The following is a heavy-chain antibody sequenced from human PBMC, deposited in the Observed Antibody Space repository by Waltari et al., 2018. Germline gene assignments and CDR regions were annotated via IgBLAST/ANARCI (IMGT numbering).Heavy chain of an antibody. D-gene: IGHD3-22*01. Sequence: QLQLQESGPGLVKPSETLSLTCTVSGGSISSSSYYWGWIRPPPGKGLEWIGSIYYSGSTYYNPSLKSRVTISVDTSKNQFSLKLSSVTAADTAVYYCARWGRDYYDSSGYDEDYWGQGTLVTVSS. CDR2: IYYSGST. J-gene: IGHJ4*02. CDR1: GGSISSSSYY. CDR3: ARWGRDYYDSSGYDEDY. V-gene: IGHV4-39*01.